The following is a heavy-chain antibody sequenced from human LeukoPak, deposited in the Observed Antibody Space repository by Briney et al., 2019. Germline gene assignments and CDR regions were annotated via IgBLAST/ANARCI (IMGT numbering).Heavy chain of an antibody. CDR3: ARDISDYSGYGPAFDYYYYGMDV. J-gene: IGHJ6*02. CDR1: GFAFSNYN. V-gene: IGHV3-21*01. Sequence: GGSLRLSCAASGFAFSNYNMNWVRQTPGMGLEWVSSISSSSIYIYYADSVKGRFTISRDNAKNSLYLQMSSLRAEDTAVYYCARDISDYSGYGPAFDYYYYGMDVWGQGTTVTVSS. CDR2: ISSSSIYI. D-gene: IGHD5-12*01.